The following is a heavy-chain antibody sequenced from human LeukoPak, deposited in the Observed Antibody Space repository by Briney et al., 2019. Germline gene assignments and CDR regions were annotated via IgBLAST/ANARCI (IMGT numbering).Heavy chain of an antibody. V-gene: IGHV1-8*01. CDR1: GYTFTSYD. D-gene: IGHD2-15*01. J-gene: IGHJ5*02. CDR2: MNPNSGNT. Sequence: ASVKGSCKASGYTFTSYDINWVRQATGQGLEWMGWMNPNSGNTGYAQKFQGRVTMTRNTSISTAYMKLSSLRSEDTAVYYCARGPAASHRNWFDPWGQGTLVTVSS. CDR3: ARGPAASHRNWFDP.